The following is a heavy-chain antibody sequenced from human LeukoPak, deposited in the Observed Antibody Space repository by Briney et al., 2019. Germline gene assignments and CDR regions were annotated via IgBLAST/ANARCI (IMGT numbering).Heavy chain of an antibody. CDR1: GGSFSGYY. CDR2: INHSGST. Sequence: SETLSLTCAVYGGSFSGYYWGWIGQPQGKGLEGIGEINHSGSTNYNPSLKSRVTISVDTSKNQFSLKLSSVTAADTAVYYCARQEDLYYYGMDVWGQGTTVTVSS. V-gene: IGHV4-34*01. CDR3: ARQEDLYYYGMDV. J-gene: IGHJ6*02.